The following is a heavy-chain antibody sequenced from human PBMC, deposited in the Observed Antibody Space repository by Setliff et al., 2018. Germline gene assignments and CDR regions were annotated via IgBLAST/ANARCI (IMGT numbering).Heavy chain of an antibody. CDR1: GFTLRSYW. V-gene: IGHV3-15*01. J-gene: IGHJ4*02. CDR2: IKEDGGTA. D-gene: IGHD3-16*01. Sequence: GSLRLSCAASGFTLRSYWMSWVRQAPGKGLEWVANIKEDGGTAEYAAVVKGRFTISRDDSENTLHLQMNSLKIDDTAVYYCATDAYYDSLGYVFWGQGTRVTVSS. CDR3: ATDAYYDSLGYVF.